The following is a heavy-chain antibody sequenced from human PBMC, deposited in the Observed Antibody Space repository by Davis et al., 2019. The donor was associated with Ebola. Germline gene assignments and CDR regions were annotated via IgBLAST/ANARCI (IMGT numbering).Heavy chain of an antibody. Sequence: SETLSLTCAVYGGSFSGYYWSWIRQPPGKGLEWIGEINHSGSTNYNPSLKSRVTITVDTSKNQFSLKLTSVTAADTAIYDCARDFVDWGQGTLVTVSS. CDR3: ARDFVD. CDR1: GGSFSGYY. CDR2: INHSGST. J-gene: IGHJ4*02. V-gene: IGHV4-34*01. D-gene: IGHD6-6*01.